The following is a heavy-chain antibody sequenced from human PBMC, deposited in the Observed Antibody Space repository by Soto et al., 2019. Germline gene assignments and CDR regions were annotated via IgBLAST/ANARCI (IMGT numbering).Heavy chain of an antibody. J-gene: IGHJ6*02. V-gene: IGHV1-2*02. CDR1: GYIFTGYY. CDR2: IHPNSGGT. Sequence: ASVKVSCKASGYIFTGYYLHWVRQAPGQGLEWMGWIHPNSGGTNYAQKFQGRVTMTRDTSISTAYMELSRLRSDDTAIYYCASRITMIRGIGMDVCGQGTTVTVSS. CDR3: ASRITMIRGIGMDV. D-gene: IGHD3-10*01.